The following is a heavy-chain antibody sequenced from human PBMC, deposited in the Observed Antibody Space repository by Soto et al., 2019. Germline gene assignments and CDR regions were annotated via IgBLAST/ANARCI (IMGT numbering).Heavy chain of an antibody. Sequence: GGSLRLSCAVSGFPFSFYGFHWVRQSPGKGLEWLGVIVSDGSAIYHADSLEGRFFISRDNSKDVLYLQMNSLRVEDTAVYYCARDDAFDNENGFDMWGQGTMVTVSS. CDR3: ARDDAFDNENGFDM. J-gene: IGHJ3*02. V-gene: IGHV3-33*01. CDR2: IVSDGSAI. CDR1: GFPFSFYG. D-gene: IGHD3-3*02.